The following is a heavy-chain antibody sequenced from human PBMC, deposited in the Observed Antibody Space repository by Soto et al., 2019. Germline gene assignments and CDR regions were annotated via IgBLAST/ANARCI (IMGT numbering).Heavy chain of an antibody. D-gene: IGHD2-2*01. CDR1: GGTFSSYT. CDR2: IIPILGIA. Sequence: SVKVSCKASGGTFSSYTISWVRQAPGQGLEWMGRIIPILGIANYAQKFQGRVTITADKSTSTAYMELSSLRSEDTAVYYCARGVVVVPAAREGGYYGMDVWGQGTTVTVSS. CDR3: ARGVVVVPAAREGGYYGMDV. V-gene: IGHV1-69*02. J-gene: IGHJ6*02.